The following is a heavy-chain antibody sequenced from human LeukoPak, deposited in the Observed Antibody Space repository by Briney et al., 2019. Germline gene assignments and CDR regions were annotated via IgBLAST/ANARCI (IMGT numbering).Heavy chain of an antibody. Sequence: GGSLRLSCAASGFTFRNYAMSWVRQAPGKGLEWVSGISGSGGSTLYADSVKGRFTISRDNSKNTLYLQMNSLRAEDTAVYYCGKDVRDHYDSSGYYPYDYWGQGTLVTVSS. CDR1: GFTFRNYA. D-gene: IGHD3-22*01. CDR2: ISGSGGST. CDR3: GKDVRDHYDSSGYYPYDY. V-gene: IGHV3-23*01. J-gene: IGHJ4*02.